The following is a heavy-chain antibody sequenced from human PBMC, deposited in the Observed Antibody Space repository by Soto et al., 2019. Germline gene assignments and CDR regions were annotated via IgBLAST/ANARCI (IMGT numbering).Heavy chain of an antibody. Sequence: QVQLQESGPGLVKPSQTLSLTCTVSGRSISSVNYYWSWIRQPPGKGLEWIGYIYYSGSTYYNPSLTSRFTQSGNPSKNQFSLKLSSVPAPDTAVYYCARYGSGECNRGSCYSPFDYWGQGTLVTVSS. V-gene: IGHV4-30-4*01. CDR3: ARYGSGECNRGSCYSPFDY. J-gene: IGHJ4*02. CDR1: GRSISSVNYY. D-gene: IGHD2-15*01. CDR2: IYYSGST.